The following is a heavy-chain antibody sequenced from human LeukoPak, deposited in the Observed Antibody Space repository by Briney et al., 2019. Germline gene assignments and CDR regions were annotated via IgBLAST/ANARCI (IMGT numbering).Heavy chain of an antibody. D-gene: IGHD3-16*01. CDR2: IIPIFGTA. CDR3: ARDVYTRGSWFDP. Sequence: SVKVSCKASGGTFSSYAISWVRQAPGQGPEWMGGIIPIFGTANYAQKFQGRVTITTDESTSTAYMELSSLRSEDTAVYYCARDVYTRGSWFDPWGQGNLVTVSS. J-gene: IGHJ5*02. CDR1: GGTFSSYA. V-gene: IGHV1-69*05.